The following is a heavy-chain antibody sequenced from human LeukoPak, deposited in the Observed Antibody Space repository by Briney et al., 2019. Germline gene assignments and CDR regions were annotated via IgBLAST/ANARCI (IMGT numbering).Heavy chain of an antibody. J-gene: IGHJ4*02. CDR3: ARDSGYSSY. Sequence: ASVKVSCKASGGTFSSYAISWVRQAPGQGLEWMGRIIPILGIANYAQKFQGRVTITADKSTSTAYVELSSLRSEDTAVYYCARDSGYSSYWGQGTLVTVSS. CDR2: IIPILGIA. D-gene: IGHD5-18*01. CDR1: GGTFSSYA. V-gene: IGHV1-69*04.